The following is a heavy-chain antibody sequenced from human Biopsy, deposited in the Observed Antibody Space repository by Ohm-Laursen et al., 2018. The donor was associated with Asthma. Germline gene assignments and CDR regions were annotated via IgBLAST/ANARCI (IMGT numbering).Heavy chain of an antibody. CDR2: IMTVFGTT. V-gene: IGHV1-69*13. J-gene: IGHJ6*02. Sequence: SETVSYPAHGGSFSNFAISWVRQPPGQGLEWLGGIMTVFGTTNYAQKFQGRVTITADESTSTAYMEVTSLRSEDTAIYYCARCQVGYSSGWSLLLKKIYYSGMDVWGQGTAVTVSS. D-gene: IGHD6-19*01. CDR3: ARCQVGYSSGWSLLLKKIYYSGMDV. CDR1: GGSFSNFA.